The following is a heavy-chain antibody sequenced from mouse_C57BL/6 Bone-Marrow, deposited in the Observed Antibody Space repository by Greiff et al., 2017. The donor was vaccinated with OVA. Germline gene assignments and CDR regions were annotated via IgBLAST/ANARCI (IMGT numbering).Heavy chain of an antibody. D-gene: IGHD2-3*01. CDR1: GFPFSSSG. V-gene: IGHV5-6*02. CDR3: ARHNGYYIFDY. CDR2: ISSGGSYT. Sequence: EVMLVESGGDLVKPGGSLKLSCAASGFPFSSSGMSWVRQTPNKRLGWVATISSGGSYTYYPDSVKGRFTISRDNAKNTLYLQMSSLKSEDTAMYYCARHNGYYIFDYWGQGTTLTVSS. J-gene: IGHJ2*01.